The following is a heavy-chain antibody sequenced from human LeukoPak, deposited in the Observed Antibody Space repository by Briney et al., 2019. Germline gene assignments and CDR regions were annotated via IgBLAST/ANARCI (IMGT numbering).Heavy chain of an antibody. Sequence: GGSLRLSCAASGLTFSSYAMSWVRQAPGKGLEWVSAIGGSGGSTYYADSVKGRFTISRDNSKNTLYLQMNSLRAEDTAVYYCAKEGRDYYGSGSYYPPFDYRGQGTLVTVSS. V-gene: IGHV3-23*01. D-gene: IGHD3-10*01. CDR3: AKEGRDYYGSGSYYPPFDY. J-gene: IGHJ4*02. CDR1: GLTFSSYA. CDR2: IGGSGGST.